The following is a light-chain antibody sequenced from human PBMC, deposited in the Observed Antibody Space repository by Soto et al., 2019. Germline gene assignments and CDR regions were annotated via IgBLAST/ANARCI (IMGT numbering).Light chain of an antibody. CDR3: QQSYTTPYT. CDR1: QSIRSY. J-gene: IGKJ2*01. CDR2: GAS. Sequence: DIQMTQSPSSLSASVGDRVTITCRASQSIRSYLNWYHQKPGKNPQLLIYGASNLQSGAPSRFTGSRSGTHFTLTISSLQPEDFATYYCQQSYTTPYTFGQGTKLEIK. V-gene: IGKV1-39*01.